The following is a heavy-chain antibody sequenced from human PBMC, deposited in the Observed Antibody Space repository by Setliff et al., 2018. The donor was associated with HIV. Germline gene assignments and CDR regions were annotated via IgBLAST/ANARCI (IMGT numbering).Heavy chain of an antibody. CDR2: IYYRGTT. D-gene: IGHD2-15*01. J-gene: IGHJ3*01. CDR1: GGSISSSNYY. CDR3: ARQELGIVVVAAAARSAFDL. V-gene: IGHV4-39*01. Sequence: PSETLSLTCTVSGGSISSSNYYWGWIRQPPGEGLEWIASIYYRGTTHYTPSLKSRVTVSIDTSKNQFSLKRSSVTASDTAVYYCARQELGIVVVAAAARSAFDLWGQGTMVTVSS.